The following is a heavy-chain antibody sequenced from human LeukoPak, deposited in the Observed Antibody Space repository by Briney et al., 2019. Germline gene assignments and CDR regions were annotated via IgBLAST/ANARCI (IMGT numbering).Heavy chain of an antibody. Sequence: SETLSLTCTVSGGSISSSNWWSWVRQPPGKGLEWIGEIYHSGSTNYNPSLKSRVTISVDKSKNQFSLKLSSVTAADTAVYYCASGSRDGYNYPDYWGQGTLVTVSS. V-gene: IGHV4-4*02. J-gene: IGHJ4*02. D-gene: IGHD5-24*01. CDR1: GGSISSSNW. CDR2: IYHSGST. CDR3: ASGSRDGYNYPDY.